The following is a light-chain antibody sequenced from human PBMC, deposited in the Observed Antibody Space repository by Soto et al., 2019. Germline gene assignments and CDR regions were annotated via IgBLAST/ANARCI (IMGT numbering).Light chain of an antibody. Sequence: IKMTQSASTLSASVGDRVTIPCRASQSVSSWLACYQQKPATAPKLLIYDASSLESGVPSRFSGSGAGTEFTLTIISLQPDDFATYYCQQYNSYSSWTFGQGTKV. CDR2: DAS. V-gene: IGKV1-5*01. CDR1: QSVSSW. CDR3: QQYNSYSSWT. J-gene: IGKJ1*01.